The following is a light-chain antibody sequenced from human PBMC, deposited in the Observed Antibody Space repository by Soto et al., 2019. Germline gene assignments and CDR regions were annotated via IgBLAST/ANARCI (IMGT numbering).Light chain of an antibody. V-gene: IGKV1-12*01. J-gene: IGKJ5*01. CDR3: QQADSFPFT. CDR1: EDINSR. CDR2: AAF. Sequence: DIQMTQSPSSVSASVGDRVTISCRASEDINSRLAWYQQKPGNAPTLLIYAAFILQSGVPSMFSGYGSGTDFTLSISSLQPEDFASYYCQQADSFPFTFGQGTRLEMK.